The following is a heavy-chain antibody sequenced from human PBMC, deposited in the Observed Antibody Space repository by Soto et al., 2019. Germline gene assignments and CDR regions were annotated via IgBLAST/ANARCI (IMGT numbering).Heavy chain of an antibody. CDR2: IWYDGSNK. D-gene: IGHD3-16*02. CDR1: GFTFSSYG. J-gene: IGHJ3*02. Sequence: GGSLRLSCAAPGFTFSSYGMHWVRQAPGKGLEWVAVIWYDGSNKYYADSVKGRFTISRDNSKNTLYLQMNSLRAEDTAVYYCARPRVTFGGVIVIQGGDAFDIWGQGTMVTVSS. V-gene: IGHV3-33*01. CDR3: ARPRVTFGGVIVIQGGDAFDI.